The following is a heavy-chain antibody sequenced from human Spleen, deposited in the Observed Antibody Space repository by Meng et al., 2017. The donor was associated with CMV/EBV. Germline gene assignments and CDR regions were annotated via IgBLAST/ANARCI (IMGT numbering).Heavy chain of an antibody. CDR2: IYPGDSDT. V-gene: IGHV5-51*01. J-gene: IGHJ4*02. Sequence: GESLKISCKASGYTFTTYWIGWVRQVPGKGPEWMGIIYPGDSDTRYSLSFQGQVTISADNSISTVYLQWSSLKASDTAVYYCARPYSGRSKNDHWGQGTLVTVSS. CDR1: GYTFTTYW. D-gene: IGHD1-26*01. CDR3: ARPYSGRSKNDH.